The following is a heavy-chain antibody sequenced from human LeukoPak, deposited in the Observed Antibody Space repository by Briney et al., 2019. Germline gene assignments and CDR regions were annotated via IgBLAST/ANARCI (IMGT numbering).Heavy chain of an antibody. J-gene: IGHJ4*02. CDR1: GGSISSGGYY. Sequence: PSETLSLTCSVSGGSISSGGYYWSWIRQLPGKGLEWIGYIYYSGNTYYNPSLESRAIVSKDTSKNQFSLRLSSVTAADTAVYYCARRSQGAGYFDYWGQGTLVTVPS. V-gene: IGHV4-31*03. CDR2: IYYSGNT. D-gene: IGHD3-16*01. CDR3: ARRSQGAGYFDY.